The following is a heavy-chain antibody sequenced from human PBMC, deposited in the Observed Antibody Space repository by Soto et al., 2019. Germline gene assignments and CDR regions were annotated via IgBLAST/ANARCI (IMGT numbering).Heavy chain of an antibody. V-gene: IGHV1-69*06. CDR1: GGTFSSYA. J-gene: IGHJ4*02. CDR2: IIPIFGTA. CDR3: ARGLASGSYYFDY. D-gene: IGHD1-26*01. Sequence: SVKVSCKASGGTFSSYAISWVRQAPGQGLEWMGGIIPIFGTADYAQKFQGRVTITADKSTSTAYMELSSLRSEDTAVYYCARGLASGSYYFDYWGQGTLVTVSS.